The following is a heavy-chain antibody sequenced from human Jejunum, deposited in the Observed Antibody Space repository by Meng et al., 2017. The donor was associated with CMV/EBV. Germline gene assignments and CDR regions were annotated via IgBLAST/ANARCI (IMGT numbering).Heavy chain of an antibody. CDR2: ISSSGGST. Sequence: CVASGFSFSNYPMSWVRQAPGRGLEWVSGISSSGGSTYDADSVKGRFSISRDNSRNTLYLQMMSLRADDTAVYYCAGGGPAIYSSFDPWGQGTLVTVSS. J-gene: IGHJ5*02. CDR1: GFSFSNYP. D-gene: IGHD3-16*01. CDR3: AGGGPAIYSSFDP. V-gene: IGHV3-23*01.